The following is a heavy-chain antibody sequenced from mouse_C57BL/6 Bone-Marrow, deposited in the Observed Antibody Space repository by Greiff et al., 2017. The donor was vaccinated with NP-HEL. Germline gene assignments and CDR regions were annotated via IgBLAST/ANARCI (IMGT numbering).Heavy chain of an antibody. Sequence: VQLQQSGAELVRPGASVKLSCTASGFNITDDYMHWVKQRPEQGLEWIGWIDPENGDTEYASKFQGKATITADTSSNTAYLQLSSLTSEDTAVYYCTTVVARDYWGQGTTLTVSS. CDR1: GFNITDDY. J-gene: IGHJ2*01. CDR3: TTVVARDY. D-gene: IGHD1-1*01. CDR2: IDPENGDT. V-gene: IGHV14-4*01.